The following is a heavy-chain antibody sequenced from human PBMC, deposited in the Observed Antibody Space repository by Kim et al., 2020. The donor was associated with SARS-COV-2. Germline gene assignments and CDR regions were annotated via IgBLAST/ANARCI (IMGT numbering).Heavy chain of an antibody. CDR2: IIPILGIA. V-gene: IGHV1-69*04. CDR1: GGTFSSYA. CDR3: ARKLERGRGYYFDY. J-gene: IGHJ4*02. Sequence: SVKVSCKASGGTFSSYAISWVRQAPGQGLEWMGRIIPILGIANYAQKFQGRVTITADKSTSTAYMELSSLRSEDTAVYYCARKLERGRGYYFDYCGQGTLVPVSS. D-gene: IGHD1-1*01.